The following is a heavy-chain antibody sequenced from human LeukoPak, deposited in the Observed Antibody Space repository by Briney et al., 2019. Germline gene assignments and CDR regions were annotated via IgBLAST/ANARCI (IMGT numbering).Heavy chain of an antibody. Sequence: SETLSLTCTVSGGSISSSSYYWGWIRQPPGKGLEWIGSIYHSGSTYYNPSLKSRVTISVDTSKNQFSLKLSSVTAADTAVYYCAKTYYYDSSGYYIFDYWGQGTLVTVSS. CDR3: AKTYYYDSSGYYIFDY. V-gene: IGHV4-39*07. CDR2: IYHSGST. CDR1: GGSISSSSYY. J-gene: IGHJ4*02. D-gene: IGHD3-22*01.